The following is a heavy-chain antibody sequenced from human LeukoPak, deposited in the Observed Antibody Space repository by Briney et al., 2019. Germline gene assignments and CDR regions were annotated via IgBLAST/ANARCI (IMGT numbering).Heavy chain of an antibody. CDR2: IYYSGST. CDR1: GGSISSGGYY. V-gene: IGHV4-31*03. CDR3: ARVLYYYDSSGYYYPYAFDI. Sequence: SQTLSLTCTVSGGSISSGGYYWSWIRQHPGKGLEWIGYIYYSGSTYYNPSLKSRVTISVDTSKNQFSLKLSSVTAADTAVYYCARVLYYYDSSGYYYPYAFDIWGQGTMVTVSS. D-gene: IGHD3-22*01. J-gene: IGHJ3*02.